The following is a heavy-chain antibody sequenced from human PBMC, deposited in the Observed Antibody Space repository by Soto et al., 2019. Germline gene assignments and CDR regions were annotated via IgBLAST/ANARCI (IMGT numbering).Heavy chain of an antibody. D-gene: IGHD2-2*01. Sequence: SETLSLTCTVSGGSISSYYWSWIRQPPGKGLEWIGYIYYSGSTNYNPSLKSRATISLDTSKNQFSLKLSSVTAADTAVYYCARQGPASILNTWFDPWGQGTRVTVS. V-gene: IGHV4-59*01. J-gene: IGHJ5*02. CDR1: GGSISSYY. CDR2: IYYSGST. CDR3: ARQGPASILNTWFDP.